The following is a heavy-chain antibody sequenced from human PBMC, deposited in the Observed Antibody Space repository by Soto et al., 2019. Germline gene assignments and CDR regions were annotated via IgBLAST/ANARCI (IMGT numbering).Heavy chain of an antibody. CDR1: GFTFSSYT. D-gene: IGHD4-17*01. Sequence: EVQLLESGGGLVQPGGSLRLSCAASGFTFSSYTMTWVRQAPGKGLEWVSAISASGGSPYYADSVKGRFTISRDNSKNTVELEVGGLRGEDTAVYYCAKGVSGYGDQEYFDCWGQGSRVTVAA. V-gene: IGHV3-23*01. J-gene: IGHJ4*02. CDR3: AKGVSGYGDQEYFDC. CDR2: ISASGGSP.